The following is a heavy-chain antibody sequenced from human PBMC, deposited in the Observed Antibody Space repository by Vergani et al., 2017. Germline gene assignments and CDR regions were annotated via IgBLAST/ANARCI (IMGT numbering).Heavy chain of an antibody. Sequence: QLQLQESGPGLVKPSETLSLTCTVSGGSISSSSYYWGWIRQPPGKGLEWIGSIYYSGSTYYNQSLKSRVTISVDTSTNQFSLKLSSVPAADTAVYYCARAGGGSGSLYFDYWGQGTLVTVSS. CDR3: ARAGGGSGSLYFDY. CDR1: GGSISSSSYY. CDR2: IYYSGST. J-gene: IGHJ4*02. D-gene: IGHD3-10*01. V-gene: IGHV4-39*07.